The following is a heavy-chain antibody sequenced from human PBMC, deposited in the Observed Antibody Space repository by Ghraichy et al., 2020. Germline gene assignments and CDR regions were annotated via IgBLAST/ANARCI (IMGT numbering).Heavy chain of an antibody. J-gene: IGHJ4*02. Sequence: SVKVSCKASGGTFSSYAISWVRQAPGQGLEWMGGIIPIFGTAHYAQKFQGRVTITADESTSTAYMELSSLRSEDTAVYYCASPRGGYSYGFNYWGQGTLVTVSS. V-gene: IGHV1-69*13. CDR2: IIPIFGTA. D-gene: IGHD5-18*01. CDR1: GGTFSSYA. CDR3: ASPRGGYSYGFNY.